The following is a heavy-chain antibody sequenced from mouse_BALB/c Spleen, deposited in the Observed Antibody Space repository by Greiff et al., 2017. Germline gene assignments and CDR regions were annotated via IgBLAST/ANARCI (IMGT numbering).Heavy chain of an antibody. Sequence: EVKLVESGPGLVKPSQSLSLTCTVTGYSITSDYAWNWIRQFPGNKLEWMGYISYSGSTSYNPSLKSRISITRDTSKNQFFLQLNSVTTEDTATYYCARYRYDGAWFAYWGQGTLVTVSA. D-gene: IGHD2-14*01. CDR2: ISYSGST. J-gene: IGHJ3*01. CDR3: ARYRYDGAWFAY. V-gene: IGHV3-2*02. CDR1: GYSITSDYA.